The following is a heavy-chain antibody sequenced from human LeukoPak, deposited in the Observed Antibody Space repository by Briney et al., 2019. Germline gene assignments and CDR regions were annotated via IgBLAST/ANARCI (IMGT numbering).Heavy chain of an antibody. CDR3: ARDPGQQWFDFFDY. D-gene: IGHD6-19*01. Sequence: GGSLRLSCAASGFTFSSYWMHWVRQAPGKGLVWVSRINSDGSSTSYADSVKGRFTISRDNAKNTLYLQMSSLRAEDTAVYYCARDPGQQWFDFFDYWGQGTLVTVSS. CDR2: INSDGSST. J-gene: IGHJ4*02. CDR1: GFTFSSYW. V-gene: IGHV3-74*01.